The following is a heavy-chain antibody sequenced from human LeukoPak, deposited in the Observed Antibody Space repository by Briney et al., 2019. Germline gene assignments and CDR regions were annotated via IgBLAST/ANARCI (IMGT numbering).Heavy chain of an antibody. J-gene: IGHJ6*03. CDR2: IYYSGST. D-gene: IGHD6-13*01. Sequence: SETRSLTCTVSGGSISSYYWSWIRQPPGKGLEWIGYIYYSGSTNYNPSLKSRVTISVDTSKNQFSLKLSSVTAADTAVYYCARASYSSSWYYYYYYMDVWGKGTTVTVSS. CDR1: GGSISSYY. CDR3: ARASYSSSWYYYYYYMDV. V-gene: IGHV4-59*01.